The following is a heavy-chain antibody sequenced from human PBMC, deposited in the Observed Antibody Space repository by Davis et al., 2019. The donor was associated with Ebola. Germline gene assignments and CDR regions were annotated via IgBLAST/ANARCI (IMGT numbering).Heavy chain of an antibody. Sequence: GGSLRLSCAASGFTFSSYGMHWVRQAPGKGLEWVAVLSYDGSNKYYADSVKGRFTISRDNAKNSVYLQMSSLRVEDTAVYYCARGRDYYESSAYHPKGWFDYWGQGTLVIVSS. CDR2: LSYDGSNK. V-gene: IGHV3-30*03. CDR3: ARGRDYYESSAYHPKGWFDY. J-gene: IGHJ5*01. CDR1: GFTFSSYG. D-gene: IGHD3-22*01.